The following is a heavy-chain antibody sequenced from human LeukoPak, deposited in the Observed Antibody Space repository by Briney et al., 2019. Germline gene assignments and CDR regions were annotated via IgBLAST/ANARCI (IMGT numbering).Heavy chain of an antibody. Sequence: PSETLSLTCTVSGGSISSHYWSWIRQPPGKGLEWIGYIYYSGSTNYNPSLKSRVTISVDTSKNQFSLKLSSVTAADTAVYYCAREVATIYYFDYWGQGTLVTVSS. D-gene: IGHD5-12*01. J-gene: IGHJ4*02. CDR1: GGSISSHY. CDR3: AREVATIYYFDY. V-gene: IGHV4-59*11. CDR2: IYYSGST.